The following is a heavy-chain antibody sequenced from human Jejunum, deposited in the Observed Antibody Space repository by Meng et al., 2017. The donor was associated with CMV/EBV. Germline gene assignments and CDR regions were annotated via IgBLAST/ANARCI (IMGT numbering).Heavy chain of an antibody. J-gene: IGHJ3*01. V-gene: IGHV3-23*01. Sequence: CGVMFSNYALSSVRRAREEGVQWVSSITGSSAGTNYADSVKGRITISGNNSKNSLYLQMNRMRVEDTAIYYCAKVIMRAPDGAFDVWGQGTVVTVSS. CDR1: GVMFSNYA. CDR3: AKVIMRAPDGAFDV. CDR2: ITGSSAGT. D-gene: IGHD3-16*01.